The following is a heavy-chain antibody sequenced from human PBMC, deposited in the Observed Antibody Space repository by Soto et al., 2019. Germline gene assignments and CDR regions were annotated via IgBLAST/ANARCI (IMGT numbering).Heavy chain of an antibody. Sequence: PSETLSLTCTVSGGSFSSSAYYWGWIRQPPGKGLEWIGSFYSSGSTHYNPSLQSRLTISVDTSKNQFSLKLNSVTAADTAVYYCACCSGAAFYGLDVWGQGTTVTVSS. CDR3: ACCSGAAFYGLDV. V-gene: IGHV4-39*01. CDR2: FYSSGST. D-gene: IGHD2-15*01. CDR1: GGSFSSSAYY. J-gene: IGHJ6*02.